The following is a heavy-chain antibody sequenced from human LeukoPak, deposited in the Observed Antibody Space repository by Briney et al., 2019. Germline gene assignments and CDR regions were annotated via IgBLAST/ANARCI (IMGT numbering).Heavy chain of an antibody. CDR1: GGSISSYY. CDR3: ARDGSGSYLPFDI. V-gene: IGHV4-59*12. J-gene: IGHJ3*02. CDR2: IYYSGST. Sequence: SETLSLTCTVSGGSISSYYWSWIRQPPGKGLEWIGYIYYSGSTNYNPSLKSRVTISVDTSKNQFSLKLSSVTAADTAVYYCARDGSGSYLPFDIWGQGTMVTVSS. D-gene: IGHD3-10*01.